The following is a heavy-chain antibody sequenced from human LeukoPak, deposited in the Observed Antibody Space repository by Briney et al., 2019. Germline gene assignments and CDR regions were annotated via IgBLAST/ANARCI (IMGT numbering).Heavy chain of an antibody. J-gene: IGHJ4*02. CDR3: ARGIGWAGTPGYGQFGY. CDR1: GFTFSNYC. Sequence: GGSLRLSCAASGFTFSNYCMRWVRQAPGKGLEWVTNIKQDGSEKTYVDSVKGRFTISRDNAKNSLYLQMNSPRAEDTAVYYCARGIGWAGTPGYGQFGYCGQGGLVSVSS. V-gene: IGHV3-7*04. CDR2: IKQDGSEK. D-gene: IGHD3-16*01.